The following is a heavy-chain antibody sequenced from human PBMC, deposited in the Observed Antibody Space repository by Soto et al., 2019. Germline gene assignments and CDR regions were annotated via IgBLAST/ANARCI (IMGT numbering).Heavy chain of an antibody. CDR2: ISAYNGNT. Sequence: GASVKVSCKASGYTFTGYYMHWVRQAPGQGLEWMGWISAYNGNTNYAQKLQGRVTMTTDTSTSTAYMELRSLRSDDTAVYYCARLPSITIFGVVHYYYMDVWGKGTTVTVSS. CDR3: ARLPSITIFGVVHYYYMDV. D-gene: IGHD3-3*01. J-gene: IGHJ6*03. V-gene: IGHV1-18*04. CDR1: GYTFTGYY.